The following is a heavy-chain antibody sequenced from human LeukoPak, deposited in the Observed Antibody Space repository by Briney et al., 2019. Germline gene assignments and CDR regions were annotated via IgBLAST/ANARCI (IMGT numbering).Heavy chain of an antibody. Sequence: SETLSLTCTVSSGSISSGGYYWSWIRQQPGKGLEWIGEINHSGSTNYNPSLKSRVTISVDTSKNQFSLKLSSVTAADTAVYYCARDRKLGRSRRGSYYHYFDYWGQGTLVTVSS. CDR3: ARDRKLGRSRRGSYYHYFDY. V-gene: IGHV4-31*03. J-gene: IGHJ4*02. CDR1: SGSISSGGYY. CDR2: INHSGST. D-gene: IGHD1-26*01.